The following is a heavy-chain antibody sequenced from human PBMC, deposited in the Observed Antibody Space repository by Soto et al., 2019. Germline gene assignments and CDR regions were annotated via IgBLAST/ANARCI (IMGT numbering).Heavy chain of an antibody. D-gene: IGHD2-2*01. V-gene: IGHV3-30*18. CDR3: AKEFSSPQAYWFFYL. J-gene: IGHJ2*01. CDR2: IAADGLAQ. CDR1: GFTYSTFG. Sequence: QVQLVESGGGVVQPGRSLRLSCAASGFTYSTFGMHWVRQAPGKGLEWVAVIAADGLAQYYADSVKGRFTISRDNSENTLFLQTNNLGAEDTAVYYCAKEFSSPQAYWFFYLWGRCTLVTLSS.